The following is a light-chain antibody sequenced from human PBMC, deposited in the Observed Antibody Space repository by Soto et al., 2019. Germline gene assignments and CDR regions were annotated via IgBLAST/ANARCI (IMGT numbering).Light chain of an antibody. CDR3: QQYNSYSPKT. Sequence: DIQMTQSPSTLSASVGDRVTITCRASQSISSWLAWYQQKPGKAPKLLIYDASSLESGVPSRFSGSGSGTEFTLTISSLQPDDFATYYCQQYNSYSPKTFGQGTRWTS. V-gene: IGKV1-5*01. CDR2: DAS. J-gene: IGKJ1*01. CDR1: QSISSW.